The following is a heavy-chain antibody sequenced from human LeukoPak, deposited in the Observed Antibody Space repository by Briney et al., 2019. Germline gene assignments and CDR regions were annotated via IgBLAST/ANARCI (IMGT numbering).Heavy chain of an antibody. CDR3: AKDPRRKPKKDIVVVPAATLNWFDP. J-gene: IGHJ5*02. CDR2: ISGSGGST. CDR1: GFTFSSYA. D-gene: IGHD2-2*01. Sequence: GGSLRLSCAASGFTFSSYAMSWVRQAPGKGLEWVSAISGSGGSTYYADSVKGRFTISRDNSKNTLYLQMNSLRAEDTAVYYCAKDPRRKPKKDIVVVPAATLNWFDPWGQGTLVTVSS. V-gene: IGHV3-23*01.